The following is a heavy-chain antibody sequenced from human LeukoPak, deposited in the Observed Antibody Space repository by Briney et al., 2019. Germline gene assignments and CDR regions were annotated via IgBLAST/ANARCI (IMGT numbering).Heavy chain of an antibody. CDR2: INPNSGGT. Sequence: ASVKVSCKASGYTFTGYYMHWVRQAPGQGLEWMGWINPNSGGTNYAQKFQGRVTMTRDTSISTAYMELSRLGSDDTAVYYCARGPTWSGYVFALDYWGQGTLVTVSS. J-gene: IGHJ4*02. CDR1: GYTFTGYY. CDR3: ARGPTWSGYVFALDY. D-gene: IGHD5-12*01. V-gene: IGHV1-2*02.